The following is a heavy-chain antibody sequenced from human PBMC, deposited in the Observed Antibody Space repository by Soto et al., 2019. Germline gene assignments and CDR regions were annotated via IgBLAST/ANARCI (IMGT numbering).Heavy chain of an antibody. CDR2: ISSSSSYT. CDR1: GFTFTDYY. D-gene: IGHD6-19*01. V-gene: IGHV3-11*05. Sequence: QVQLVESGGGLVKPGGSLRLSCAASGFTFTDYYMSWIRQAPGKGLEWVSYISSSSSYTDYADSVKGRFSLSRDNAKNSLYLQMTSLGAEDTAVYYCARDRGTVAGMFDYWGQGTLVTVSS. J-gene: IGHJ4*02. CDR3: ARDRGTVAGMFDY.